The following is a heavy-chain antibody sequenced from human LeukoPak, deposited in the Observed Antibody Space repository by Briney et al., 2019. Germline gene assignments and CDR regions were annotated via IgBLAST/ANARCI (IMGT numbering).Heavy chain of an antibody. CDR3: ARKIAAAGTPFDY. Sequence: PSETLSLTCTVSGGSISSYYWSWIRQPPGKGLEWIGYIYYGGSTNYNPSLKSRVTISVDTSKNQFSLKLSSVTAADTAVYYCARKIAAAGTPFDYWGQGTLVTVSS. D-gene: IGHD6-13*01. V-gene: IGHV4-59*01. CDR2: IYYGGST. J-gene: IGHJ4*02. CDR1: GGSISSYY.